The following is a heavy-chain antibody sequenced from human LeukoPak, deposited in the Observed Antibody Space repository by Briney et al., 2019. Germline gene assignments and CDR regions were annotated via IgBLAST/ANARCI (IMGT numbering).Heavy chain of an antibody. CDR2: ISSKTDGGTT. CDR3: TTDDRAGLVTNDFYYGMDV. CDR1: GFTSTNAW. D-gene: IGHD2-21*02. V-gene: IGHV3-15*01. J-gene: IGHJ6*04. Sequence: GGSLRLSCAASGFTSTNAWMSWVRRAPGKGLEWVGRISSKTDGGTTHYAAPVKGRVTISRDDSKNTLYLQMNNLETEDTAVYYCTTDDRAGLVTNDFYYGMDVWGKGTTVTVSS.